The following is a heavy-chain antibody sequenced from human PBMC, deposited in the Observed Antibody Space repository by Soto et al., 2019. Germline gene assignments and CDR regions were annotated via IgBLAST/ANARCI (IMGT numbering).Heavy chain of an antibody. CDR1: GDTFNFYS. J-gene: IGHJ4*02. D-gene: IGHD2-15*01. V-gene: IGHV1-69*02. CDR3: ASIYGSGYRAFDY. Sequence: QVQLVQSGAEVKRPGSSVKVSCKASGDTFNFYSINWVRQAPGLGLEWMGRVNTIVSMSNYAQKFQGRVTMTADNSTSTAYMELSSLRSEDTAIYYCASIYGSGYRAFDYWGQGALVTVSS. CDR2: VNTIVSMS.